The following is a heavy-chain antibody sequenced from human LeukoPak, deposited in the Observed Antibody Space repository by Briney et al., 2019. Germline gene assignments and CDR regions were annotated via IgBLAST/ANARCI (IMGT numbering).Heavy chain of an antibody. CDR1: GYTFTGYY. Sequence: ASVKVSCKASGYTFTGYYMHWVRQAPGQGLEWMGRINPNSGGTNYAQKFQGRVTMTRDTSISTAYMELSRLRSDDTAVYYCARSIGSTAMVFGYWGQGTLVTVSS. J-gene: IGHJ4*02. V-gene: IGHV1-2*06. CDR3: ARSIGSTAMVFGY. CDR2: INPNSGGT. D-gene: IGHD5-18*01.